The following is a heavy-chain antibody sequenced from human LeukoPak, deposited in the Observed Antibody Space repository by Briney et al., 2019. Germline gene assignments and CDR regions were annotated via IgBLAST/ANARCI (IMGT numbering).Heavy chain of an antibody. D-gene: IGHD2-2*01. CDR2: IKQDGSEK. Sequence: GGSLRLSCAASGFTFSSYWMSWVRQAPGKGLEWVANIKQDGSEKNYVDSVKGRFTISRDNAKNSLYLQMNSLRAEDTAVYYCARGGDCSSTSCTEFDYWGQGTLVTVSS. J-gene: IGHJ4*02. CDR1: GFTFSSYW. V-gene: IGHV3-7*03. CDR3: ARGGDCSSTSCTEFDY.